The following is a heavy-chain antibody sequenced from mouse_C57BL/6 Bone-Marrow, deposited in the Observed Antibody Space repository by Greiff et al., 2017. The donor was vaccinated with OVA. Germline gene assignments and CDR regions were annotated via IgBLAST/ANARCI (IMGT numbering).Heavy chain of an antibody. D-gene: IGHD2-14*01. V-gene: IGHV1-5*01. Sequence: VQLQQSGTVLARPGASVKMSCKTSGYTFTSYWMHWVKQRPGQGLEWIGAIYPGTSDTSYNQKFKGKAKLTAVTSARTAYMELSSLTHEDSAGYNCTRRAYNGYDGYYAMDYWGQGTSVTVSS. CDR1: GYTFTSYW. J-gene: IGHJ4*01. CDR3: TRRAYNGYDGYYAMDY. CDR2: IYPGTSDT.